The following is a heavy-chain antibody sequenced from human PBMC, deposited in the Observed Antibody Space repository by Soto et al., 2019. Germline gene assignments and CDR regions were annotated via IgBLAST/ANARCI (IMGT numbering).Heavy chain of an antibody. CDR3: AKDXDVEAAGYYFDY. CDR2: ISHDGNDK. D-gene: IGHD6-13*01. J-gene: IGHJ4*02. V-gene: IGHV3-30*18. CDR1: GFTFSSYG. Sequence: GGSLRLSCAASGFTFSSYGMHWVRQAPGKGLEWVAVISHDGNDKYHADSVKGRFTISRDNSKNTLYLQMNSLRLEDTAVYYCAKDXDVEAAGYYFDYWGRGTLVTVSS.